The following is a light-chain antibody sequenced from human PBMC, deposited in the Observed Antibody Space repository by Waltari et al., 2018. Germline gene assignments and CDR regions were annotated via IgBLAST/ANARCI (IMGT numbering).Light chain of an antibody. J-gene: IGKJ3*01. Sequence: DIVMTQSPDSLAVSLGERATINCKSSQTVLDTSNNKNYLAWYQQKSGQPPKVLVYWASTRESGVPDRFSGSGSGTDFTLTIDNLQADDVAICYCQQYYTVPVSFGPGTTVDLK. CDR3: QQYYTVPVS. CDR1: QTVLDTSNNKNY. V-gene: IGKV4-1*01. CDR2: WAS.